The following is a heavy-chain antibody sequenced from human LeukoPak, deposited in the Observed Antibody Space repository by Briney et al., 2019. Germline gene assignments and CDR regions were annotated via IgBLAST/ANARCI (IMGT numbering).Heavy chain of an antibody. CDR2: ISGNGGST. CDR3: VKEHCSSTSCFYFDY. J-gene: IGHJ4*02. CDR1: GFTFSNLG. D-gene: IGHD2-2*01. Sequence: GGSLRLFCSASGFTFSNLGMHWVRQAPGKGVEYVSAISGNGGSTHYADSVKGRFTISRDNSKNTLYLQMTSLKAEDTAVYYCVKEHCSSTSCFYFDYWGQGTLVTVSS. V-gene: IGHV3-64D*06.